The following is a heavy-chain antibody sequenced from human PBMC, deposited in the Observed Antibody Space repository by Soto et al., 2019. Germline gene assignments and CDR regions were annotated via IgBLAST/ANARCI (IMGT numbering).Heavy chain of an antibody. CDR2: ISGSGATT. CDR1: GFTFSSSA. J-gene: IGHJ4*02. D-gene: IGHD1-26*01. V-gene: IGHV3-23*01. Sequence: PGGSLRLSCAASGFTFSSSAMSWVRQAPGKGLEWVAGISGSGATTYYADSVKGRFTISRDKSKSTLFLQMNSLRAEDTAIYYCAKAMGPFVLSPSEYFDYWGQGTLVTVSS. CDR3: AKAMGPFVLSPSEYFDY.